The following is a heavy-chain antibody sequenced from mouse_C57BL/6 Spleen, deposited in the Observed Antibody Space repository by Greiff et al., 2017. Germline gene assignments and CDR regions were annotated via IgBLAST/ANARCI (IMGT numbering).Heavy chain of an antibody. D-gene: IGHD1-1*01. V-gene: IGHV1-50*01. CDR1: GYTFTSYW. J-gene: IGHJ1*03. CDR3: ARSYYGSRYWYFDV. Sequence: VQLQQPGAELVKPGASVKLSCKASGYTFTSYWMQWVKQRPGQGLEWIGEIDPSDSYTNYNQKFKGKATLTVDTSSSTAYMQLSSLTSEDSAVYYCARSYYGSRYWYFDVWGTGTTVTVSS. CDR2: IDPSDSYT.